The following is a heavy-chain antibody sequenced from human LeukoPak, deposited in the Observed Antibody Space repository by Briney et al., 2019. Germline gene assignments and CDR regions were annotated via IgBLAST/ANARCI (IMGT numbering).Heavy chain of an antibody. V-gene: IGHV3-66*01. D-gene: IGHD3-9*01. J-gene: IGHJ4*02. CDR2: IYSGGST. CDR3: ARALDYDILTGYLDY. CDR1: GGSFSGYY. Sequence: ETLSLTCAVYGGSFSGYYWSWIRQPPGKGLEWASVIYSGGSTYYADSVKGRFTISRDNSKNTLYLQMNSLRAEDTAVYYCARALDYDILTGYLDYWGQGTLVTVSS.